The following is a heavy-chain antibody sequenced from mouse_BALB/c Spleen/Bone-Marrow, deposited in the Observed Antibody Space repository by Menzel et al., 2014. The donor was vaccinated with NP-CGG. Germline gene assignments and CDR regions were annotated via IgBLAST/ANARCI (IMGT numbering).Heavy chain of an antibody. D-gene: IGHD2-1*01. Sequence: QVQLQQSGAELAKPGAPVRMSCKTSGYTFTSYWMHWVKQRPGQGLEWFGYIDPSTGYTEFNQKFKDRATLTADKSSSTAYMQLSSPTSEDSAVYYCARSYGNYVDYWGQGTTLTVSS. V-gene: IGHV1-7*01. CDR1: GYTFTSYW. CDR3: ARSYGNYVDY. J-gene: IGHJ2*01. CDR2: IDPSTGYT.